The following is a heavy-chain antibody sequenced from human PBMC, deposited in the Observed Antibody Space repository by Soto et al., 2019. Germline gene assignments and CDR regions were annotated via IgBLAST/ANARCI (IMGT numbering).Heavy chain of an antibody. D-gene: IGHD3-22*01. CDR2: IYYSGST. J-gene: IGHJ3*02. CDR1: GGSISSYY. V-gene: IGHV4-59*01. CDR3: ARVSFTATAISYYYDSSGYSNDAFDI. Sequence: SETLSLTCTVSGGSISSYYWSWIRQPPGKGLEWIGYIYYSGSTNYNPSLKSRVTISVDTSKNQFSLKLSSVTAADTAVYYCARVSFTATAISYYYDSSGYSNDAFDIWGQGTMVTVSS.